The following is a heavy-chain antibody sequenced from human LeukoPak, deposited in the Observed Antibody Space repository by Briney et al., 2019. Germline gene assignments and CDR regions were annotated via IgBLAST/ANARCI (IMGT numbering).Heavy chain of an antibody. Sequence: ASVKVSCKASGYTFTSYDINWVRQATGQGLEWMGWMNPNSGNTGYAQKFQGRVTMTRNTSISTAYMEPSSLRSEDTAVYYCARVPRRTLHYYYYGMGVWGQGTTVTVSS. V-gene: IGHV1-8*01. CDR1: GYTFTSYD. J-gene: IGHJ6*02. CDR2: MNPNSGNT. CDR3: ARVPRRTLHYYYYGMGV.